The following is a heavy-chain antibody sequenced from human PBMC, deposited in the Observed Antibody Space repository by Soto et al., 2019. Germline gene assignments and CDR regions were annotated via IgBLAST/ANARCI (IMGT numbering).Heavy chain of an antibody. CDR3: ASYNWNANWFDP. CDR2: IYHSGST. D-gene: IGHD1-20*01. J-gene: IGHJ5*02. Sequence: SETLSLICAVSGGSINRGGYSWSWIRQPPGKGLEWIGYIYHSGSTYYNPTLKSRVTISVDRSKNQLSLKLSSVTAADTAVYYCASYNWNANWFDPWGQGTLVTVSS. V-gene: IGHV4-30-2*01. CDR1: GGSINRGGYS.